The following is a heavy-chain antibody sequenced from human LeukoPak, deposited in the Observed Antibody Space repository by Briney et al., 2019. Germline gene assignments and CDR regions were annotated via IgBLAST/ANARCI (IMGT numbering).Heavy chain of an antibody. CDR3: ATPGITGTGALDY. D-gene: IGHD1-7*01. V-gene: IGHV3-33*01. Sequence: GGSLRLSCAASGFTFSSYGMHWVRQAPAKGLAGVAVIWYDGSNKYYADSVKGRFTISRDNSKNTLYLQMNSLRAEDKAVYYCATPGITGTGALDYWGQGTLVTVSS. CDR2: IWYDGSNK. J-gene: IGHJ4*02. CDR1: GFTFSSYG.